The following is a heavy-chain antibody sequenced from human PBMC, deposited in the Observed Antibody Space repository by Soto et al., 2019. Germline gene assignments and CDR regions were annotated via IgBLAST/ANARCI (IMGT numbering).Heavy chain of an antibody. Sequence: SETLCLTCTVSGGSISSSSYYWGWIRQPPGKGLEWIGSIYYSGSTYYNPSLKSRVTISVDTSKNQFSLKLSSVTAADTAVYYCARSSMIVVVTPFDYWGQGTLVTVSS. D-gene: IGHD3-22*01. V-gene: IGHV4-39*01. CDR1: GGSISSSSYY. CDR2: IYYSGST. J-gene: IGHJ4*02. CDR3: ARSSMIVVVTPFDY.